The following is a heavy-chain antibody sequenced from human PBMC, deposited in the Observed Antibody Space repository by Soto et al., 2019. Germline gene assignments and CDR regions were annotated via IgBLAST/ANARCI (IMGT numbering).Heavy chain of an antibody. CDR2: IWYDGSNK. CDR3: AREGSGWQYAFDI. V-gene: IGHV3-33*01. CDR1: GFTFSSYG. Sequence: GGSLRLSCAASGFTFSSYGMHWVRQAPGKGLEWVAVIWYDGSNKYYADSVKGRFTISRDNSKNTLCLQMNSLRAEDTAVYYCAREGSGWQYAFDIWGQGTMVTVSS. J-gene: IGHJ3*02. D-gene: IGHD6-19*01.